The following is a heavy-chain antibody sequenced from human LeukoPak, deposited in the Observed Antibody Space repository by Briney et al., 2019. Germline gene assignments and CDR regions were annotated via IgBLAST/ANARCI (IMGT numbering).Heavy chain of an antibody. CDR2: ISSSSSTI. Sequence: PGGSLRLSCAASGFTFSSYSMNWVRQAPGKGLEWVSYISSSSSTIYYADSVKGRFTISRDNAKNSLYLQMNSMRAEDTAVYYCAREGYQLLATVVYYYMDVWGKGTTVTVSS. V-gene: IGHV3-48*04. CDR3: AREGYQLLATVVYYYMDV. CDR1: GFTFSSYS. D-gene: IGHD2-2*01. J-gene: IGHJ6*03.